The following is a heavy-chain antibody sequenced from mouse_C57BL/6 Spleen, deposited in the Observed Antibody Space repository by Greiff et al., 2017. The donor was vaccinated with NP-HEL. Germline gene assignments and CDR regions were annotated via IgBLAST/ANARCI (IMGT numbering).Heavy chain of an antibody. J-gene: IGHJ3*01. V-gene: IGHV1-81*01. CDR3: AGAYYYGSSQAWFAY. CDR1: GYTFTSYG. CDR2: IYPRSGNT. Sequence: VQLQQSGAELARPGASVKLSCKASGYTFTSYGISWVKQRTGQGLEWIGEIYPRSGNTYYNEKFKGKATLTADKSSSTAYMELRSLTTEDSAVYFGAGAYYYGSSQAWFAYWGQGTLVTVSA. D-gene: IGHD1-1*01.